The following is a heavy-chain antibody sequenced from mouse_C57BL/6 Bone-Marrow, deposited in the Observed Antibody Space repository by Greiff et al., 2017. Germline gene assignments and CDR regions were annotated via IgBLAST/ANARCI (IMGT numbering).Heavy chain of an antibody. J-gene: IGHJ2*01. V-gene: IGHV1-64*01. D-gene: IGHD1-1*01. CDR1: GYTFTSYW. Sequence: QVQLQQPGAELVKPGASVKLSCKASGYTFTSYWMHWVKQRPGQGLEWIGMIHPNSGSTNYNEKFKRKATLTVDKSSSTAYMQLSSLTSEDSAVYYCAIFLHYCGSNFDYWGQGTTLTVSS. CDR3: AIFLHYCGSNFDY. CDR2: IHPNSGST.